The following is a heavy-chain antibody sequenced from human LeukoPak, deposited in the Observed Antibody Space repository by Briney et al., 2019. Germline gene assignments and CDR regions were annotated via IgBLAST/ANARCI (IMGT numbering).Heavy chain of an antibody. Sequence: ASVKVSCKASGYTFTSYAIHWVRQASGQGLEWMGWISAGNGNTKYSQNFQGRVTFISNTSATTAFMELSSLRSEDAAVYYCARDSGSGSNDYWGQGTLVTVSS. V-gene: IGHV1-3*01. CDR1: GYTFTSYA. CDR2: ISAGNGNT. J-gene: IGHJ4*02. D-gene: IGHD1-26*01. CDR3: ARDSGSGSNDY.